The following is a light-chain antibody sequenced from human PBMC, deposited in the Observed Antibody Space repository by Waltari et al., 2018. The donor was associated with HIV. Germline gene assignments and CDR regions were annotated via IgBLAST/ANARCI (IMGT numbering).Light chain of an antibody. J-gene: IGLJ2*01. CDR1: SSDVGSFNF. CDR2: EVS. CDR3: SSYRRDSTQV. Sequence: QSALTQPASVSGSPGQSITISCTGSSSDVGSFNFVSWYQQYPGKAPKLVLFEVSKRPSGLPSPCSGSKSGISASLPISVLQAEADADYHCSSYRRDSTQVFGGVTKLTVL. V-gene: IGLV2-14*01.